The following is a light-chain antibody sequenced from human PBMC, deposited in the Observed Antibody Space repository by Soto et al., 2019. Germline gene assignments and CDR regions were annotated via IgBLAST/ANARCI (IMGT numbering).Light chain of an antibody. Sequence: EIVLTQSPATLSLSPGERATLSCRASQSVSSNLAWYQQKPGQAPRLLIFDASNRAPGIPARFRGSGSGTDFTLTISSLEPEDFAVYYCQPRSNWPLTFGGGTKVEIK. V-gene: IGKV3-11*01. CDR2: DAS. J-gene: IGKJ4*01. CDR1: QSVSSN. CDR3: QPRSNWPLT.